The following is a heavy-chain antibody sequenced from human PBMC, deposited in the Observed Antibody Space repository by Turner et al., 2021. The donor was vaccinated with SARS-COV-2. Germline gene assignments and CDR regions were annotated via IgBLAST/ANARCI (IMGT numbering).Heavy chain of an antibody. CDR2: IYSGGST. CDR1: GVTVSSND. CDR3: ARGGHYYYGLDV. V-gene: IGHV3-53*01. Sequence: EVQLVESGGRLIHPGGSLRLSCVACGVTVSSNDMSWVRQAQGKVLEWVSVIYSGGSTFYSDSGKGRFTISRDNTKNTLYLQMNSLRAEDTAVYYGARGGHYYYGLDVWGQGTTVTVSS. D-gene: IGHD3-10*01. J-gene: IGHJ6*02.